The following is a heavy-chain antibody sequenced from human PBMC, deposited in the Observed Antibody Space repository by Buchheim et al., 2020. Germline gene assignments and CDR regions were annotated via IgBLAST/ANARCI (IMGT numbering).Heavy chain of an antibody. CDR3: ARDGGFTMVRGVITYYYYGMDV. J-gene: IGHJ6*02. V-gene: IGHV3-66*01. CDR2: IYSGGST. CDR1: GFTVSRNY. Sequence: EVQLVESGGALVQPGGSLRLSCAVSGFTVSRNYMSWVRRAPGKGLEWVSVIYSGGSTYYADSVKGRFTTSRDTSKNTLYLQMNSLRDEDTAVYYCARDGGFTMVRGVITYYYYGMDVWGQGTT. D-gene: IGHD3-10*01.